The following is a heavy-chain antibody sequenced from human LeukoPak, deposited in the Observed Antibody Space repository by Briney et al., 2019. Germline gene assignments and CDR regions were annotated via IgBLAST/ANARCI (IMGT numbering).Heavy chain of an antibody. CDR1: GGSISSGGYF. D-gene: IGHD3-3*01. Sequence: KPSETLSLTCTVSGGSISSGGYFWTWIRQHPGKGLEWIGHIYYTGSTYYNPSLKSRVTISVDTSKNQFSLKLSSVTAADTAVYYCARVSDYDFWSGYYLDYWGQGTLVTVSS. J-gene: IGHJ4*02. CDR3: ARVSDYDFWSGYYLDY. V-gene: IGHV4-31*03. CDR2: IYYTGST.